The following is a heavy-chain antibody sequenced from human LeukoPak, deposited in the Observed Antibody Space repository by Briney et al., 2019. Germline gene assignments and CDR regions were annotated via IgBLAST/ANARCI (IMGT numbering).Heavy chain of an antibody. Sequence: SETLSLTCTVSGGSISSSSYYWGWIRQPPGKGLEWIGSIYYSGSTYYNPSLKSRVTISVDTSKNQFSLKLSSVTAADTAVYYCARAFHILTGYYFDYWGQGTLVTVSS. CDR1: GGSISSSSYY. CDR2: IYYSGST. CDR3: ARAFHILTGYYFDY. D-gene: IGHD3-9*01. J-gene: IGHJ4*02. V-gene: IGHV4-39*07.